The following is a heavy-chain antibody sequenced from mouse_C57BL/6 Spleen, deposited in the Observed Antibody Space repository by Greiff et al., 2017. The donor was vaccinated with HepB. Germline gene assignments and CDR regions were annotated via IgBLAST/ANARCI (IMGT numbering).Heavy chain of an antibody. Sequence: EVQLQQSGPELVKPGASVKISCKASGYTFTDYYMNWVKQSHGKSLEWIGDINPNNGGTSYNQKFKGKATLTVDKSSSTAYMELRSLTSEDSAVYYWARDGNYSYYAMDYWGQGTSVTVSS. CDR2: INPNNGGT. D-gene: IGHD2-1*01. J-gene: IGHJ4*01. CDR1: GYTFTDYY. CDR3: ARDGNYSYYAMDY. V-gene: IGHV1-26*01.